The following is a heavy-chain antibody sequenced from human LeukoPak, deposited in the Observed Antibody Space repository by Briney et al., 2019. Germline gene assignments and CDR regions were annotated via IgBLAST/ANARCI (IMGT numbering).Heavy chain of an antibody. V-gene: IGHV4-61*01. CDR2: IYYSGST. CDR3: ARGGKYYDFWSGYEIDY. CDR1: GGSVSSGSYY. Sequence: SETLSLTCTVSGGSVSSGSYYWSWIRQPPGKGLECIGYIYYSGSTNYNPSLKSRVTISVDTSKNQFSLKLSSVTAADTAVYYCARGGKYYDFWSGYEIDYWGQGTLVTVSS. J-gene: IGHJ4*02. D-gene: IGHD3-3*01.